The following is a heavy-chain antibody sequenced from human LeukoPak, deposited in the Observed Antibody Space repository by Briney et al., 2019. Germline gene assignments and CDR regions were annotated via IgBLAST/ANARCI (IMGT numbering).Heavy chain of an antibody. V-gene: IGHV4-4*02. CDR3: ASSGWHDLGLDY. J-gene: IGHJ4*02. CDR2: IYHSGST. CDR1: GGSISSSNW. Sequence: SETLSLTCAVSGGSISSSNWWSWVRQPPGKGLEWIGEIYHSGSTNYNPSLKSRVTISVDKSKNQFSLKLSSVTAADTAVYYCASSGWHDLGLDYWGQGTLVTVSS. D-gene: IGHD6-19*01.